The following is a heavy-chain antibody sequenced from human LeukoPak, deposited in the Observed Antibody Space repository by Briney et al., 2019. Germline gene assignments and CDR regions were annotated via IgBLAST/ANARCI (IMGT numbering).Heavy chain of an antibody. CDR3: ARESSWGNFDY. V-gene: IGHV4-59*11. Sequence: SETLSLTCSVSGGSISSHCWGWIRRPPGKGLEWLGCVYYSGSTNYNPSLKSRVTISVDTSKNQFSLKLSYVTAADTAVYFCARESSWGNFDYWGQGTLVTVSS. CDR2: VYYSGST. J-gene: IGHJ4*02. D-gene: IGHD7-27*01. CDR1: GGSISSHC.